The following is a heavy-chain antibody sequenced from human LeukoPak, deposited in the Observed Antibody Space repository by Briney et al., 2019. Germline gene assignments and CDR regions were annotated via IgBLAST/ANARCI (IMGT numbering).Heavy chain of an antibody. D-gene: IGHD6-13*01. V-gene: IGHV3-33*06. CDR2: IWYDGSNK. J-gene: IGHJ4*02. Sequence: GGSLRLSCAASGFTFSSFGMHWVRQAPGKGLEWVAVIWYDGSNKYYADSVKGRFTISRDNSKNTLSLQMNILRAGDTAVYYCAKDAAGSSSWANYWGQGALVTVSS. CDR1: GFTFSSFG. CDR3: AKDAAGSSSWANY.